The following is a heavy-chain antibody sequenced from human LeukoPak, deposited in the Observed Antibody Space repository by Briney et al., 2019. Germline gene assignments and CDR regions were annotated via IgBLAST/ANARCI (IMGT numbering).Heavy chain of an antibody. CDR1: GFTFSSYC. D-gene: IGHD3-22*01. J-gene: IGHJ1*01. CDR2: IKSDGST. V-gene: IGHV3-74*01. CDR3: SRAPSEIGGYYPEYFRH. Sequence: GGALRLSCGASGFTFSSYCMHWVRQAPGKGLVWVSRIKSDGSTNYADCVKGRFTISRDNAKNTLSLQMNSLRAEDTGVYYCSRAPSEIGGYYPEYFRHWGQGTLVTVSS.